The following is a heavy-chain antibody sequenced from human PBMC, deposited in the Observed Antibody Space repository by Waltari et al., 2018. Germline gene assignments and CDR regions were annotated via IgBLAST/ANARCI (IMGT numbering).Heavy chain of an antibody. CDR3: ARAVPPAAGMLRLAARVAYYFDY. CDR1: GGSFSGYY. V-gene: IGHV4-34*01. D-gene: IGHD6-13*01. Sequence: QVQLQQWGAGLLKPSETLSLTCAVYGGSFSGYYWSWIRQPPGKGLEWIGEINHSGSTNYNPSLKSRVTISVDTSKNQFSLKLSSVTAADTAVYYCARAVPPAAGMLRLAARVAYYFDYWGQGTLVTVSS. CDR2: INHSGST. J-gene: IGHJ4*02.